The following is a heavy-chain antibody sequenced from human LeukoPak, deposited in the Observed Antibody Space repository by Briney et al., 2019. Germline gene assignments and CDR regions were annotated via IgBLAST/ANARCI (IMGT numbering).Heavy chain of an antibody. D-gene: IGHD2-2*02. CDR3: ARASPHIYQPLLYTGYTY. CDR1: GFTFSSHW. V-gene: IGHV4-59*11. CDR2: ISYSASS. Sequence: KTGGSLRLSCVVSGFTFSSHWMSWIRQPPGEGLEWIGFISYSASSNNNPSLKSRVTISLDTSKNQFSLKLSSVTTADTAVYYCARASPHIYQPLLYTGYTYWSHGTLVTVSP. J-gene: IGHJ4*01.